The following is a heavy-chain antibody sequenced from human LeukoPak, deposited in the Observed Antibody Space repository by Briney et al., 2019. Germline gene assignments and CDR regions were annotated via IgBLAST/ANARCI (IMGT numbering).Heavy chain of an antibody. CDR1: GFTVSSNY. J-gene: IGHJ4*02. D-gene: IGHD2-8*01. V-gene: IGHV3-66*01. CDR2: IYTSGST. CDR3: TKGLWAGVSAARD. Sequence: QPRGSLRLSCAASGFTVSSNYMSWVRQAPGKGLEWVSVIYTSGSTYYADSVKGRFTISRDNSQNTVDLQMNSLRTEDTAVYYCTKGLWAGVSAARDWGQGALVTVSS.